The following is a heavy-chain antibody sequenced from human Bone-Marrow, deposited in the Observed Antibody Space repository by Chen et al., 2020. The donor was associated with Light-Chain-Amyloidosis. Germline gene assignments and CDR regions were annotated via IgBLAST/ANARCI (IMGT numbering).Heavy chain of an antibody. J-gene: IGHJ4*02. Sequence: EVQLEQSGPEVKKPGESLKISCKGSGYTFPNYWIGWVRQMPGKGLEWMGVIYPDDYAARYSPSCEGQVTISADKSSTTAYLQWRSLKASDTAMYYCARRRDGYNFDYWGQGTLVTVSS. CDR3: ARRRDGYNFDY. D-gene: IGHD5-12*01. V-gene: IGHV5-51*01. CDR2: IYPDDYAA. CDR1: GYTFPNYW.